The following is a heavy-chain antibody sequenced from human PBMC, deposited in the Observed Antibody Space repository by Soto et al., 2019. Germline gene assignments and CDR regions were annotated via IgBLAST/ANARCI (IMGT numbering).Heavy chain of an antibody. Sequence: EVQLVQSGAEVKKPGESLKISCKASGYSFTSYWIAWVRQMPGKGLEWMGIIYPDDSDTRYTPSFQGQVTISADKSINPAYLQWSSLKASDTAIYYCARSTLFCTGGRCSYDPWGQGTLVTVSS. CDR1: GYSFTSYW. V-gene: IGHV5-51*01. D-gene: IGHD2-8*02. CDR3: ARSTLFCTGGRCSYDP. CDR2: IYPDDSDT. J-gene: IGHJ5*02.